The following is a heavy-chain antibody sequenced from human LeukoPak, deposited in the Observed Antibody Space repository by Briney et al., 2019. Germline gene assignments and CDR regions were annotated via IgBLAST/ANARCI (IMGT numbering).Heavy chain of an antibody. CDR2: ISSSGSTI. V-gene: IGHV3-48*03. CDR3: AREWMGYSSSRRYYYYYMDV. D-gene: IGHD6-13*01. J-gene: IGHJ6*03. Sequence: GGSLRLSCAASGFTFSSYEMNWVRQAPGKGLEWVSYISSSGSTIYYADSVKGRFTISRDNAKNSLYLQMNSLRAEDTALYYCAREWMGYSSSRRYYYYYMDVWGKGTTVTVSS. CDR1: GFTFSSYE.